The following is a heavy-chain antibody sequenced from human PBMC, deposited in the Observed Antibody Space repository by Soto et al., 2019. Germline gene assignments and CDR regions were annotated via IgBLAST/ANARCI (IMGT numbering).Heavy chain of an antibody. D-gene: IGHD7-27*01. Sequence: ASVKVSCKAFGNTFTCRYLHWVRQATGQALEWMGWITPISGNAGYAQKFQERVTMTRNRSISTAYMRLSSLRSEDTAMYYCASWGARSRTFTCDVPALWGQATLVTVSS. CDR2: ITPISGNA. CDR3: ASWGARSRTFTCDVPAL. J-gene: IGHJ4*02. CDR1: GNTFTCRY. V-gene: IGHV1-45*02.